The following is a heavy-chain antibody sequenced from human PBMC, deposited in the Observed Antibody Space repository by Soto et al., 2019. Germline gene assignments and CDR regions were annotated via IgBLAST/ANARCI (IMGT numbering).Heavy chain of an antibody. CDR1: GFAFSNYA. CDR3: AKDPNGDYIGAFDD. J-gene: IGHJ4*02. V-gene: IGHV3-23*01. Sequence: EVQLLESGGALVQPGGSLRLSCAASGFAFSNYAVTCVRQAQGKGLEWVSSISRSSNVIYYADSVKGRFIISRDNSKNTLYLQMNSLRAEDTARYYGAKDPNGDYIGAFDDWGQGTLVTVSS. D-gene: IGHD4-17*01. CDR2: ISRSSNVI.